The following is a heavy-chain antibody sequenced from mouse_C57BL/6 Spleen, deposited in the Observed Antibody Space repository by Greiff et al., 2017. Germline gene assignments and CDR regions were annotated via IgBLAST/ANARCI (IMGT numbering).Heavy chain of an antibody. J-gene: IGHJ2*01. V-gene: IGHV1-54*01. Sequence: VQLQESGPELVRPGPSVKVSCKASGYAFTNSFIEWVKQRPGQGLEWIGVIIPGSGGTNYNEKFMGKATLTAAKSSSTAYMQLSSLTSEDSAVYFCARSGHVLYCDYWGQGTTLTVSS. CDR3: ARSGHVLYCDY. CDR1: GYAFTNSF. CDR2: IIPGSGGT. D-gene: IGHD6-1*01.